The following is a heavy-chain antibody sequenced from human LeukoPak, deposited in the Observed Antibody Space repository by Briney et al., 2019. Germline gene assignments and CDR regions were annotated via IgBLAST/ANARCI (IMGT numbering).Heavy chain of an antibody. D-gene: IGHD2-15*01. J-gene: IGHJ4*02. V-gene: IGHV3-74*01. CDR3: VRSFRIPYCSGNGCSPTDFDF. CDR1: GFSFTSYW. Sequence: GGSLRLSCATSGFSFTSYWLHWVRQGPGKGPVWVSRINGNGRSTSYADSVKGRFTISRDNAKNTLYLYMTSLRVQDTAVYYCVRSFRIPYCSGNGCSPTDFDFWGQGTLVTVSS. CDR2: INGNGRST.